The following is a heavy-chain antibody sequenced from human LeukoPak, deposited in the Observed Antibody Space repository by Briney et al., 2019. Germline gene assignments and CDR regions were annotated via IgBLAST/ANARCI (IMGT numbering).Heavy chain of an antibody. CDR2: ISSSSSTI. D-gene: IGHD3-16*01. Sequence: GGSLRLSCAASGFTFSSYSMNWVRQAPGKGLEWVSYISSSSSTIYYADSVKGRFTISRDNAKNSLYLQMNSLRDEDTAVYYCARGERTIIYYYYYGMDVWAKGPRSPSP. V-gene: IGHV3-48*02. CDR1: GFTFSSYS. J-gene: IGHJ6*02. CDR3: ARGERTIIYYYYYGMDV.